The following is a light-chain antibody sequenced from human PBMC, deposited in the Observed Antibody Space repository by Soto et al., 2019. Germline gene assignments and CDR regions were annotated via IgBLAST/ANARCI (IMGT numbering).Light chain of an antibody. Sequence: DIQMTQSPSSLPASIGDKVTITCRASQAISTYLNWYQQKPGKAPKLLIYAASSLEHGVPSSFSGSGSGTDFLLTISSLTPEDFATFYCQQSYKLPFTFGQGTKLEI. CDR1: QAISTY. V-gene: IGKV1-39*01. J-gene: IGKJ2*01. CDR2: AAS. CDR3: QQSYKLPFT.